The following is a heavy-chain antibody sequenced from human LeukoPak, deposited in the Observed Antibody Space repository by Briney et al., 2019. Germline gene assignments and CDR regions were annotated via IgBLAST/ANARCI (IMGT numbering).Heavy chain of an antibody. CDR1: EFTFTSYW. Sequence: GESLKISCKASEFTFTSYWIGWVRQMPGKGLEWMGIIYPGDSDTRYSPSFQGQVTISADKSISTAYLQWSSLKASATAMYYCARQKVGATSDFDYWGQGTLVTVSS. D-gene: IGHD1-26*01. J-gene: IGHJ4*02. CDR2: IYPGDSDT. V-gene: IGHV5-51*01. CDR3: ARQKVGATSDFDY.